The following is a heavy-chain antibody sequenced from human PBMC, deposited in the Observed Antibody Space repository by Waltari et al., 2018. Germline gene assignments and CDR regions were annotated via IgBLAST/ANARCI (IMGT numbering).Heavy chain of an antibody. Sequence: QVQLVQSGAEVKKPGASVTVSCKASGYTFTGYYMHWVRQSPGQGLEWMGRINPNSGGTNYAQKFQGRVTMTRDTSISTAYMELSRLRSDDTAVYYCARERVAAAGHNWFDPWGQGTLVTVSS. J-gene: IGHJ5*02. CDR2: INPNSGGT. D-gene: IGHD6-13*01. CDR3: ARERVAAAGHNWFDP. V-gene: IGHV1-2*06. CDR1: GYTFTGYY.